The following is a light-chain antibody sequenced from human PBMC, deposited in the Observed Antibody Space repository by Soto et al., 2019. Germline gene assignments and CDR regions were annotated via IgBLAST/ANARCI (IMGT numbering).Light chain of an antibody. Sequence: ATQMTQSPSSLSASVGDRVTIACRASQGIRTELGWYQQKAGEAPKLLIYAASTLQSGVPPRFSGSGSGTDVTLTISSLQPDDFATYYCLQDYDYPRTFGQGTKVEMK. V-gene: IGKV1-6*01. J-gene: IGKJ1*01. CDR2: AAS. CDR1: QGIRTE. CDR3: LQDYDYPRT.